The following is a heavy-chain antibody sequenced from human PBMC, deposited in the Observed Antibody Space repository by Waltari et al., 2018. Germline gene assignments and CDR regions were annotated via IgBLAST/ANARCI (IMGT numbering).Heavy chain of an antibody. Sequence: EVQLVDSGGDLVHPGGSLRLSCAASGFMFSNYAMTWVRQAPGKGLEWVSSVSGNGATTYYADSVRGRFTMSRDNSENTLYLQMDRLRADDTAVYYCAKDFDTSGYFPLGSWGQGTLVTVSS. CDR1: GFMFSNYA. CDR3: AKDFDTSGYFPLGS. V-gene: IGHV3-23*04. CDR2: VSGNGATT. D-gene: IGHD3-22*01. J-gene: IGHJ5*02.